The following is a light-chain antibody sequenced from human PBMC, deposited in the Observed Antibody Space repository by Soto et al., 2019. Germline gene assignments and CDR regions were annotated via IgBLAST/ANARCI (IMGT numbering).Light chain of an antibody. Sequence: IQLTQSPSPLSASLVGRVTITCXSSQGISSYLAWYQQKPGRAPELLVYATSSLQSGVPSRLTGGGSGTHFTLTISSLEPEDFAVYYCQQRSNWPLITFGQGTRLEIK. J-gene: IGKJ5*01. CDR3: QQRSNWPLIT. CDR2: ATS. V-gene: IGKV1-9*01. CDR1: QGISSY.